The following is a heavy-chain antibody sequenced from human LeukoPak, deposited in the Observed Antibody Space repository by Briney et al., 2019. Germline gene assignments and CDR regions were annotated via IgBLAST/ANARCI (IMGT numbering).Heavy chain of an antibody. Sequence: GGSLRLSRSASGFTFSVYAIHWVRQAPGEGLEYVSTIISNGGSTYYADSVKGRFTISRDNSKNTVSLQMSSLRAEDTALYYCVKDGLAFCGGDCYSYFDYWGQGTLVTVSS. V-gene: IGHV3-64D*06. CDR2: IISNGGST. CDR1: GFTFSVYA. D-gene: IGHD2-21*02. J-gene: IGHJ4*02. CDR3: VKDGLAFCGGDCYSYFDY.